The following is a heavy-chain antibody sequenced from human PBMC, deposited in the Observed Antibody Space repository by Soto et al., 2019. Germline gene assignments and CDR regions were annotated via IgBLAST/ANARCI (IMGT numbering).Heavy chain of an antibody. D-gene: IGHD3-10*01. CDR2: ILNDGSNR. V-gene: IGHV3-33*01. CDR1: EFTFSNYG. Sequence: QVQLVEYGGGVVQPGMSPRRSCAASEFTFSNYGMHWVRQAPGKGLEWVAVILNDGSNRYHADSVKDRFTISRDNSKNTLYLQMNSLRAEDTAVYYCARDDEYSGNGMDVWVQGTTVTVS. CDR3: ARDDEYSGNGMDV. J-gene: IGHJ6*02.